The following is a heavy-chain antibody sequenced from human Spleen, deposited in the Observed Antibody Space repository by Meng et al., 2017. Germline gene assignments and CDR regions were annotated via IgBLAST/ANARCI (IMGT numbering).Heavy chain of an antibody. V-gene: IGHV4-34*01. CDR1: GGSFSDYY. Sequence: QVQLQQWGAGLLKPSETLSLTCVVSGGSFSDYYWSWIRQPPGKGLEWIGEINHSGSTNYNPSLESRATISVDTSQNNLSLKLSSVTAADSAVYYCARETYALLWFGELGYWGQGTLVTVSS. D-gene: IGHD3-10*01. CDR3: ARETYALLWFGELGY. J-gene: IGHJ4*02. CDR2: INHSGST.